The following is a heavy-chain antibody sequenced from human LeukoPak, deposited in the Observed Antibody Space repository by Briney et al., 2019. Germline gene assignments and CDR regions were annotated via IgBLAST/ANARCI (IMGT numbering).Heavy chain of an antibody. CDR2: IYYSGST. J-gene: IGHJ4*02. D-gene: IGHD5-24*01. CDR1: GGSISSSSYY. V-gene: IGHV4-39*07. CDR3: ARDRDGYNYGFDY. Sequence: SETLFLTCTVSGGSISSSSYYWGWIRQPPGKGLEWIGSIYYSGSTYYNPSLKSRVTISVDTSKNQFSLKLSSVTAADTAVYFCARDRDGYNYGFDYWGQGSLVTVSS.